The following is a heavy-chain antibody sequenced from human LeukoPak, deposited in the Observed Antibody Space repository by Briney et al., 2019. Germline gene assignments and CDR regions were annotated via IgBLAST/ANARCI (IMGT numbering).Heavy chain of an antibody. D-gene: IGHD6-13*01. J-gene: IGHJ4*02. V-gene: IGHV3-66*01. CDR2: ASSGGYT. Sequence: PGGSLRLSCAASGVTVSSSSMSWLRQAPGKRLEWVSAASSGGYTNYADSVKGRFTISGDNSKNTLYLQMSSLRAEDTAVYYCARAPSTVRSWCYFDYWGQGTLVTVSS. CDR3: ARAPSTVRSWCYFDY. CDR1: GVTVSSSS.